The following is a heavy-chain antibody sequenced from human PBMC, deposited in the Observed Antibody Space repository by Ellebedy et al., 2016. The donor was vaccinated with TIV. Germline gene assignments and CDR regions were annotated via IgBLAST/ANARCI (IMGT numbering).Heavy chain of an antibody. CDR3: ARVSGQILWFGEPSAYYMDV. D-gene: IGHD3-10*01. CDR2: INNIGST. CDR1: GGSFGDYF. J-gene: IGHJ6*03. V-gene: IGHV4-34*01. Sequence: MPSETLSLTCGVSGGSFGDYFWSWIRQAPGKGLEWIGEINNIGSTKYNPSLKSRVTISIDTPENQMSLKVSSVTAADTAVYYCARVSGQILWFGEPSAYYMDVWGKGTTVIVSS.